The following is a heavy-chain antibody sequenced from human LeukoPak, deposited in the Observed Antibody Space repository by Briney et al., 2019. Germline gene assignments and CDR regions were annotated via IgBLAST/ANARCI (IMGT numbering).Heavy chain of an antibody. CDR2: TYYRSKWYK. D-gene: IGHD3/OR15-3a*01. CDR3: GRAAGLGAFDI. CDR1: GDSVSSNSAA. J-gene: IGHJ3*02. Sequence: SQTLSLTCAISGDSVSSNSAAWNWIRQSPSGGLEWLGRTYYRSKWYKDSAVSAKSRITINPDTSKNQFSLQLNSVTPEDTAVYYCGRAAGLGAFDIWGQGTMVSVSS. V-gene: IGHV6-1*01.